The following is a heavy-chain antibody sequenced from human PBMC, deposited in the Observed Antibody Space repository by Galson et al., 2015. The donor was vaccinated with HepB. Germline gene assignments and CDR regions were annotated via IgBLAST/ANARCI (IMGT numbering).Heavy chain of an antibody. CDR1: GFTLSAYD. J-gene: IGHJ6*02. D-gene: IGHD3-3*01. CDR3: AREIRTISLEVAKYVYYGMDV. Sequence: SLRLSCAVSGFTLSAYDMHWVRQAPGKGLEWVSVIWDVDGSSKFYADSVKGRFTVSRDKSKNTLYLQMSSLRAEDTAVYYCAREIRTISLEVAKYVYYGMDVWGQGTTVTVSS. CDR2: IWDVDGSSK. V-gene: IGHV3-33*01.